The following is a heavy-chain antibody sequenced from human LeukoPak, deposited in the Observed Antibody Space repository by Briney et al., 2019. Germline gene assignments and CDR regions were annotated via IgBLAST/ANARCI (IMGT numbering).Heavy chain of an antibody. D-gene: IGHD5-24*01. CDR2: IYYSGST. CDR3: ARRGDGYNWDY. V-gene: IGHV4-59*08. CDR1: GGSINSYY. J-gene: IGHJ4*02. Sequence: SETLSLTCTVSGGSINSYYWSWIRQPPGKGLEWIGYIYYSGSTNYNPSLKSRVTISVDTSKNQFSLKLSSVTAADTAVYYCARRGDGYNWDYWGQGTLVTVSS.